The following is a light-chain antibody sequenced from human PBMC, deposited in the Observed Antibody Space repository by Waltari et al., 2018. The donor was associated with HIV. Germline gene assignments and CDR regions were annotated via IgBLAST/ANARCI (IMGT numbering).Light chain of an antibody. J-gene: IGLJ2*01. CDR2: NNN. CDR1: RSNIGSNP. CDR3: GTWDTSLSVVV. V-gene: IGLV1-51*02. Sequence: QSVLTQPPSVSGTPGQRVTILCSGRRSNIGSNPVSWYQQLPGAAPRLLIYNNNKRPSGIPDRFSGSKSGTSATLGITGLQTGDEADYFCGTWDTSLSVVVFGGGTKLTVL.